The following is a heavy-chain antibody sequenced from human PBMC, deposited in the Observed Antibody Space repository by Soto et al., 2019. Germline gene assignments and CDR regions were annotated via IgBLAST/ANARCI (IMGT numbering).Heavy chain of an antibody. CDR3: ARDRIVVVPAATYYGMDV. V-gene: IGHV1-2*04. CDR1: GYTFTGYY. Sequence: ASVKVSCKASGYTFTGYYMHWVRQAPGQGLEWMGWINPNSGGTNYAQKFQGWVTMTRDTSISTAYMELSRLRSDDTAVYYCARDRIVVVPAATYYGMDVWGQGTTVPVS. J-gene: IGHJ6*02. D-gene: IGHD2-2*01. CDR2: INPNSGGT.